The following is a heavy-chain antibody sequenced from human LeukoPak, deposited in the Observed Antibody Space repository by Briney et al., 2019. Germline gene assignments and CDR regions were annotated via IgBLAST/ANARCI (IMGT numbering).Heavy chain of an antibody. V-gene: IGHV4-61*02. Sequence: PSQTLSLTCTVSGGSISGSDYYWSWIRQPAGKGLEWIGRIYTSGSTNYNPSLKSRVTISVDTSKNQFSLKLSSVTAADTAVYYCARSRYGWFDPWGQGTLVTVSS. J-gene: IGHJ5*02. CDR2: IYTSGST. D-gene: IGHD1-1*01. CDR3: ARSRYGWFDP. CDR1: GGSISGSDYY.